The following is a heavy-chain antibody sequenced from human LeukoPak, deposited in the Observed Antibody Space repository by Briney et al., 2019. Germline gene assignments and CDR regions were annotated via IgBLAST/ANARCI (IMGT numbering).Heavy chain of an antibody. CDR1: GFSFSSSD. V-gene: IGHV3-13*01. CDR3: ARGISGGLDI. J-gene: IGHJ2*01. Sequence: GGSLRLSCAASGFSFSSSDMHWVRQATGKGLEWVSSIGATGHTYYSGSVKGRFTISRENGKNSLYLQMNILRVGDTAVYYCARGISGGLDIWGRGTLVTVSS. CDR2: IGATGHT. D-gene: IGHD6-25*01.